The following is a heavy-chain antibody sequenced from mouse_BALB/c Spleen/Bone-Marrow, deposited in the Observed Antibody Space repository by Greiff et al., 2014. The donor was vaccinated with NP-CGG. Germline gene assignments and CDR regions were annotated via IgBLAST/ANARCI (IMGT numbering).Heavy chain of an antibody. J-gene: IGHJ4*01. CDR1: GFTFSDYY. CDR3: ARSGERYGAMDY. V-gene: IGHV5-4*02. CDR2: ISDGGGYT. D-gene: IGHD2-10*02. Sequence: EVQVVESGGGLVKPGGSLKLSCAASGFTFSDYYMYWVRQTPEKRLEWVATISDGGGYTHYPDSVWGRFTISRDNAKNNLYLQMSSLKSEDTAMYYCARSGERYGAMDYWGQGTSVNVFS.